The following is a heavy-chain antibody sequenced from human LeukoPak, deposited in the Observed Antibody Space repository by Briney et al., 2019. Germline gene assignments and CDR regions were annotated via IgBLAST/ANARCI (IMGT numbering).Heavy chain of an antibody. CDR2: IIPIFGTA. D-gene: IGHD6-13*01. Sequence: SVKVSCKASGGTFSSYAISWVRQAPGQGLEWMGGIIPIFGTANYAQKFQGRVAITADESTSTAYMELSSLRSEDTAVYYCARSSSWIPHAFDIWGQGTMVTVSS. CDR1: GGTFSSYA. J-gene: IGHJ3*02. CDR3: ARSSSWIPHAFDI. V-gene: IGHV1-69*01.